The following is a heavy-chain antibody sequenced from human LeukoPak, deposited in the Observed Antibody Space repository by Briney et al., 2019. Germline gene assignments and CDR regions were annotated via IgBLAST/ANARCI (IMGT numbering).Heavy chain of an antibody. CDR3: AKHSGSHYTWFDY. V-gene: IGHV4-39*01. D-gene: IGHD1-26*01. CDR1: GGSISSNTYY. J-gene: IGHJ4*02. CDR2: IYNSGST. Sequence: PSETLSLTCTVSGGSISSNTYYWDWLRLPPGRGLEWIATIYNSGSTYYNPSLKNRVTISLDTSKNQFSLKLSSVTAADTAVYYCAKHSGSHYTWFDYWGQGTQVTVSS.